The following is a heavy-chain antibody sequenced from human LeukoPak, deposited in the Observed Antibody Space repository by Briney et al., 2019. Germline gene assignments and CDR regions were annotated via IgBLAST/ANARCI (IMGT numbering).Heavy chain of an antibody. D-gene: IGHD3-22*01. CDR2: IWYDGSNK. CDR1: GFTFSSYV. V-gene: IGHV3-33*01. Sequence: GGSLRLSCAASGFTFSSYVMHWVRQAPGKGLEWVAVIWYDGSNKYYADSVKGRFTISRDNSKNTLYLQMNSLRAEDTAVYYCARASTYYYDSSGYSDYWGQGTLVTVSS. CDR3: ARASTYYYDSSGYSDY. J-gene: IGHJ4*02.